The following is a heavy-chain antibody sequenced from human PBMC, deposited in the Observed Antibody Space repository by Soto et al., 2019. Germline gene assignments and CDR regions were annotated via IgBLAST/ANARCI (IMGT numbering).Heavy chain of an antibody. V-gene: IGHV3-9*01. CDR3: AKNHWIVATNFFDL. CDR1: GFTFDDYA. Sequence: GGSLRLSCAASGFTFDDYAMHWVRQAPGKGLEWVSGISWNSGSIGYADSVKGRFTISRDNAKNSLYLQMNSLRAEDTAVYYCAKNHWIVATNFFDLWGRGTLVTVSS. CDR2: ISWNSGSI. J-gene: IGHJ4*02. D-gene: IGHD5-12*01.